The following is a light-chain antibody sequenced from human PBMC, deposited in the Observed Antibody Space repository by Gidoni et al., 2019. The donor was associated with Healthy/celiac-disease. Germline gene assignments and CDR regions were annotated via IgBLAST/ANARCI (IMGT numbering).Light chain of an antibody. CDR1: QSVLYSSHNKNY. CDR2: WAS. CDR3: QQYFSTPLT. Sequence: DIVMTQSPDSLAVSLGERATINCKSSQSVLYSSHNKNYLAWYQQKPGQPPKLLIYWASTRESGVPDRFSGSGSGTDFTFTISSLQAEDVAVYYCQQYFSTPLTFGGGTKVEIK. J-gene: IGKJ4*01. V-gene: IGKV4-1*01.